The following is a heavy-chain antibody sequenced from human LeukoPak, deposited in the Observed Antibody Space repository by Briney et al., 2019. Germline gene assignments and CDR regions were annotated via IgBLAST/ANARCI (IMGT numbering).Heavy chain of an antibody. CDR2: MNPNSGNT. Sequence: ASVKISCKASGYTFTSYDINWVRQATGQGFEWMGWMNPNSGNTGYAQKFQGRVTMTRNTSISTAYMELSSLRSEDTPVYFCARGLESRAKHLRYWGQGTLVTVSS. J-gene: IGHJ4*02. CDR3: ARGLESRAKHLRY. V-gene: IGHV1-8*01. D-gene: IGHD3-3*01. CDR1: GYTFTSYD.